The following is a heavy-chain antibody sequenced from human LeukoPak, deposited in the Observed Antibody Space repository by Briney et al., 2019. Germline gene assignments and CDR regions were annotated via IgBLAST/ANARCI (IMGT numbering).Heavy chain of an antibody. CDR3: ARAPGREVLWCGKLYQNWFDP. V-gene: IGHV4-59*01. D-gene: IGHD3-10*01. CDR2: INHSGST. J-gene: IGHJ5*02. CDR1: GGSFSSYY. Sequence: SETLSLTCAVSGGSFSSYYWSWIRQPPGKGLEWIGYINHSGSTNYNPSLKSRVTISVDTSKNQFSLKLRSLAAPDTAVYYCARAPGREVLWCGKLYQNWFDPWGQGTLVTVSS.